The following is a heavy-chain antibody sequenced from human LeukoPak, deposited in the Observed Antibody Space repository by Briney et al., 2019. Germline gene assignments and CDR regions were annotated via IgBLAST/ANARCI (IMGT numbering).Heavy chain of an antibody. V-gene: IGHV4-34*01. CDR1: GLTFSRSS. CDR3: ARGAAAGTLGYYYYYMDV. CDR2: INHGGST. Sequence: GSLRLSCAASGLTFSRSSMNWVRQPPGKGLEWIGEINHGGSTNTNPSLKSRVTISVDTSKNQFSLKLNSVTAADTAVYYCARGAAAGTLGYYYYYMDVWGEGTTVTVSS. J-gene: IGHJ6*03. D-gene: IGHD6-13*01.